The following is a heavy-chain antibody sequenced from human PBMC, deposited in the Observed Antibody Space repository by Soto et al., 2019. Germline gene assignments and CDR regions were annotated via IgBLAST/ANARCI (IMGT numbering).Heavy chain of an antibody. CDR2: IDPSDSYT. J-gene: IGHJ6*02. Sequence: GESLKISCKGSGYSFTSYWISWVRQRPGKGLEWMGRIDPSDSYTNYSPSFQGHVTISADKSISTAYMELSSLRSEDTAVYYCASYILRFLEWSRDEYYYYGMDVWGQGTTVTVSS. CDR1: GYSFTSYW. CDR3: ASYILRFLEWSRDEYYYYGMDV. D-gene: IGHD3-3*01. V-gene: IGHV5-10-1*01.